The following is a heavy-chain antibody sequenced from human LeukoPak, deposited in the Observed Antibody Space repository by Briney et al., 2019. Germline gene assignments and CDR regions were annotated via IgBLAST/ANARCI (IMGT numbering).Heavy chain of an antibody. V-gene: IGHV4-4*07. CDR3: TREPVP. D-gene: IGHD6-19*01. CDR1: AGSISTYY. J-gene: IGHJ4*02. CDR2: IYTSGGT. Sequence: SETLSLTCSVSAGSISTYYWSWIRQPAGKGLEWIGRIYTSGGTNYNPSLKSRVTMSADMSKNQLSLKLTSVTAADTAVYYCTREPVPWGQGTLVTVSS.